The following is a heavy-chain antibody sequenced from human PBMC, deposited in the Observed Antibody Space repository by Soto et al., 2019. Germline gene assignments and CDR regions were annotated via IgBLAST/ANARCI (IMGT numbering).Heavy chain of an antibody. CDR1: GITFINAW. D-gene: IGHD4-17*01. CDR2: IKNKADGGAA. Sequence: EVQLVESGGDIVKPGGCLRLSCEASGITFINAWISWVRQAPGKGLEWVGHIKNKADGGAADYAAAVRGRFTISRDDSKNTLFLQMNSLEIEDTAIYYCTTDPGDYQDFWGQGTLVTVS. V-gene: IGHV3-15*01. J-gene: IGHJ4*02. CDR3: TTDPGDYQDF.